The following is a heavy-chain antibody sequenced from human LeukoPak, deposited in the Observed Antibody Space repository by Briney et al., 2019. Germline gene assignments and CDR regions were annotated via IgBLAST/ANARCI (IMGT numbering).Heavy chain of an antibody. D-gene: IGHD3-9*01. Sequence: GSLRLSCAASGFTFTNAWMSWVRPAPGEGLEWVGRIKSNTDGGTTDYAAPVKGRFTISRDDSKNTLYLQMNSLKTEDTAVYYCTTGAYDILTGYYDWYFDLWGRGTLVTVSS. CDR3: TTGAYDILTGYYDWYFDL. J-gene: IGHJ2*01. V-gene: IGHV3-15*01. CDR2: IKSNTDGGTT. CDR1: GFTFTNAW.